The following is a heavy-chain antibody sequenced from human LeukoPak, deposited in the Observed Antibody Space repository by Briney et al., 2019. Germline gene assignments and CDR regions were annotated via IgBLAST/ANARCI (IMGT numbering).Heavy chain of an antibody. Sequence: QTSETLSLTCTVSGGSISSGGYYWSWIRQPAGKGLEWIGRIYTSGSTNYNPSLKSRVTISVDTSKNQFSLKLSSVTAADTAVYYCARSPDYYYYMDVWGKGTTVTVSS. CDR2: IYTSGST. CDR1: GGSISSGGYY. V-gene: IGHV4-61*02. J-gene: IGHJ6*03. CDR3: ARSPDYYYYMDV.